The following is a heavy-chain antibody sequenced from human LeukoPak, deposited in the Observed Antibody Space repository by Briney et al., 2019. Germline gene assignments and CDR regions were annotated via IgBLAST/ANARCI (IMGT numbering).Heavy chain of an antibody. CDR1: GYPFIDYY. CDR3: ARDGFLERLLFGVGYFDY. V-gene: IGHV1-46*01. CDR2: IKPSGGNT. Sequence: ASVKVSCKASGYPFIDYYLQWVRQAPGQGLEWMGMIKPSGGNTNYAQKFQGRVTMTTDTSTSTVYMELSSLRSEDTAVYYCARDGFLERLLFGVGYFDYWGQGTLVTVSS. D-gene: IGHD3-3*01. J-gene: IGHJ4*02.